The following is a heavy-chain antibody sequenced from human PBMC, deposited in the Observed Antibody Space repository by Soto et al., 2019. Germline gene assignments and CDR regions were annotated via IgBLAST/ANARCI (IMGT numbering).Heavy chain of an antibody. CDR2: IIPILGIA. D-gene: IGHD2-15*01. V-gene: IGHV1-69*02. CDR1: GGTFSSYT. CDR3: ARCSGGSCYSRLDAFDI. Sequence: ASVKVSCKASGGTFSSYTISWVRQAPGQGIEWMGRIIPILGIANYAQKFQGRVTITADKSTSTAYMELSSLRSEDTAVYYCARCSGGSCYSRLDAFDIWGQGTMVTVSS. J-gene: IGHJ3*02.